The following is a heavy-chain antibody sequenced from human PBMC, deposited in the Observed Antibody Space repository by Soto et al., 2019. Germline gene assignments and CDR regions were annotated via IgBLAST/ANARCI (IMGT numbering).Heavy chain of an antibody. V-gene: IGHV4-31*03. CDR1: GGSISSGGYY. D-gene: IGHD3-10*01. CDR3: ARDRRYRGSGSFRGYYYYGMDV. CDR2: IYYSGST. J-gene: IGHJ6*02. Sequence: PSETLSLTCTVSGGSISSGGYYWSWIRQHPGKGLEWIGYIYYSGSTYYNPSLKSRVTISVDTSKNQFSLKLSSVTAADTAVYYCARDRRYRGSGSFRGYYYYGMDVWGQGTTVTVSS.